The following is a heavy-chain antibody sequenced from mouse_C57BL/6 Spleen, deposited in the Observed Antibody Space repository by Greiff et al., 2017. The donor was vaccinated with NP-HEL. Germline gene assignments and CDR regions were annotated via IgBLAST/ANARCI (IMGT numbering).Heavy chain of an antibody. Sequence: VQLKESGPVLVKPGASVKMSCKASGYTFTDYYMNWVKQSHGKSLEWIGVINPYNGGTSYNQKFKGKAKLTVDKSSSTAYMELNSLTSEDSAVYYCARDGITTVVAPYYAMDYWGQGTSVTVSS. CDR3: ARDGITTVVAPYYAMDY. J-gene: IGHJ4*01. V-gene: IGHV1-19*01. D-gene: IGHD1-1*01. CDR2: INPYNGGT. CDR1: GYTFTDYY.